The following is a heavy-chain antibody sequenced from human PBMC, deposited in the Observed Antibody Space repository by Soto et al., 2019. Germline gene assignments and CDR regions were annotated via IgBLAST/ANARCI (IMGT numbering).Heavy chain of an antibody. CDR1: GGSFSGYY. CDR3: ARGCDSSEGISHYYYGMDV. Sequence: SETLSLTCAVYGGSFSGYYWSWIRQPPGKGLEWIGEINHSGSTNYNPSLKSRVTISVDTSKNQFSLKLSSVTAADTAVYYCARGCDSSEGISHYYYGMDVWGQGTTVTVSS. CDR2: INHSGST. D-gene: IGHD6-19*01. J-gene: IGHJ6*02. V-gene: IGHV4-34*01.